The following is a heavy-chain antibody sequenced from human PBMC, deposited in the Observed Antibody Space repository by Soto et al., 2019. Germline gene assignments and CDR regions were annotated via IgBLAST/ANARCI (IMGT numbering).Heavy chain of an antibody. CDR3: ARVLGWNYADY. V-gene: IGHV4-59*01. D-gene: IGHD1-7*01. J-gene: IGHJ4*02. CDR1: GGSISSYY. Sequence: QVQLQESGPGLVKPSETLSLTCTASGGSISSYYWSWMRQPPGKGLEWIGYIYDSGSTNYNPSLRSRDSISVDTSKNQCSLKLGSVSAADTAVYDGARVLGWNYADYWGQGTLVTVSS. CDR2: IYDSGST.